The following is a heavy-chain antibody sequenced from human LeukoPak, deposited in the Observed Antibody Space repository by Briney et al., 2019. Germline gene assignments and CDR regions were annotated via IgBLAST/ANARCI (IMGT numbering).Heavy chain of an antibody. CDR1: GGSFSGYY. CDR3: ARGDTLGAFDI. CDR2: INHSGST. D-gene: IGHD2-2*02. Sequence: KASETLSLTCAVYGGSFSGYYWSWIRQPPGKGLEWIGEINHSGSTNYNPSLKSRVTISVDTSKNQFSLKLSSVTAADTAVYYCARGDTLGAFDIWGQGTMVTVPS. J-gene: IGHJ3*02. V-gene: IGHV4-34*01.